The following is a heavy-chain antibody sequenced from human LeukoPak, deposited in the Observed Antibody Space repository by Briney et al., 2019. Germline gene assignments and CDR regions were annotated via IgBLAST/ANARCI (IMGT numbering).Heavy chain of an antibody. Sequence: PGGSLRLSCAASGFTFNNYAMNWVRQAPGKGLEWVSVISGSGDTTYYADSVKGRFTISRDSSKNTLYLQMNSLRAEDTAVYYCAKVSGGGLYYDGMDVWGQGTTVTVSS. J-gene: IGHJ6*02. CDR3: AKVSGGGLYYDGMDV. V-gene: IGHV3-23*01. D-gene: IGHD1-14*01. CDR2: ISGSGDTT. CDR1: GFTFNNYA.